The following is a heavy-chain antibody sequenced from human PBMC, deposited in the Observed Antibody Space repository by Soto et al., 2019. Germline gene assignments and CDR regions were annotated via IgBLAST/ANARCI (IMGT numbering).Heavy chain of an antibody. V-gene: IGHV4-31*03. CDR1: GGSISSGGYY. CDR3: ARESTKSTRY. J-gene: IGHJ4*02. Sequence: PSETLSLTCTVSGGSISSGGYYWSWIRQHPGKGLEWIGYIYYSGSTYYNPSLKSRVTISVDTSKNQFSLKLSSVTAADTAVHYCARESTKSTRYWGQGTLVTVSS. CDR2: IYYSGST. D-gene: IGHD2-2*01.